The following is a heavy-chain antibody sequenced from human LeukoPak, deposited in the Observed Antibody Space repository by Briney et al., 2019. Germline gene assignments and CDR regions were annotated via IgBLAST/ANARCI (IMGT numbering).Heavy chain of an antibody. J-gene: IGHJ1*01. D-gene: IGHD2-21*02. CDR2: ISGSGGST. CDR3: GKDLRRCGGDCAQSG. CDR1: AFTFTSYA. Sequence: GGSLRLSCAASAFTFTSYAMSWVRQAPAKGLVWVSSISGSGGSTYYAGSVKGRFTISRDNSRTPLYLQMNSLRAGDTAIYYCGKDLRRCGGDCAQSGWGQGALVTASS. V-gene: IGHV3-23*01.